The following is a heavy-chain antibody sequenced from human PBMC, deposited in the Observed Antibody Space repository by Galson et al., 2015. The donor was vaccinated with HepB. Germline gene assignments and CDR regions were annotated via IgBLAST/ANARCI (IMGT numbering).Heavy chain of an antibody. V-gene: IGHV5-51*03. CDR3: ARLECNGTSFSNYYYYYMDV. D-gene: IGHD2-2*01. CDR2: IHPGDSNT. CDR1: GYSFTNYW. Sequence: QSGAEVKKPGEFLKISCKGSGYSFTNYWIGWVRQMPGKGLEWMGIIHPGDSNTRYSPSFQGQVTISADKSISTAHLQWSSLKASDTAIYYCARLECNGTSFSNYYYYYMDVWGKGTTVTVSS. J-gene: IGHJ6*03.